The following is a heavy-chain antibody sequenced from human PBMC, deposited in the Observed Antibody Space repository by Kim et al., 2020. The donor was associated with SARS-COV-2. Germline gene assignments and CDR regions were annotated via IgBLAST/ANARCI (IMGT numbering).Heavy chain of an antibody. CDR3: AKEGSGWSDAFDI. CDR2: ISYDGSNK. J-gene: IGHJ3*02. D-gene: IGHD6-19*01. V-gene: IGHV3-30*18. Sequence: GGSLRLSCAASGFTFSSYGMHWVRQAPGKGLEWVAVISYDGSNKYYADSVKGRFTISRDNSKNTLYLQMNSLRAEDTAVYYCAKEGSGWSDAFDIWGQGTMVTVSS. CDR1: GFTFSSYG.